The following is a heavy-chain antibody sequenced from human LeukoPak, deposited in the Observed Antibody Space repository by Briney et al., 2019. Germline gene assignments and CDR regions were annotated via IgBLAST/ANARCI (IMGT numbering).Heavy chain of an antibody. CDR3: ASPGISVAGTIAY. Sequence: GESLKISCQGSGYSFNTYWIGWVRQMPGKGLEWMAIIYPGDSDTRYSPSFQGQVTISADKSISTAYLQWSSLKASDTAMYYCASPGISVAGTIAYWGQGTLVTVSS. J-gene: IGHJ4*02. CDR1: GYSFNTYW. V-gene: IGHV5-51*01. CDR2: IYPGDSDT. D-gene: IGHD6-19*01.